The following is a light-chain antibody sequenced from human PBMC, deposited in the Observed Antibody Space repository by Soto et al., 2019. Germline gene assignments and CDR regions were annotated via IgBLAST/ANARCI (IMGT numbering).Light chain of an antibody. CDR2: AAS. Sequence: DIPMTQSPSSLSASVGDRVTITCRASQTISTYLNWYQQNPGKAPKLLIYAASNLQNGVPSRFSGSGSGTDFTLTISSLQPEDFATYYCQKSSSIPYTFGQGPKLEIK. J-gene: IGKJ2*01. V-gene: IGKV1-39*01. CDR3: QKSSSIPYT. CDR1: QTISTY.